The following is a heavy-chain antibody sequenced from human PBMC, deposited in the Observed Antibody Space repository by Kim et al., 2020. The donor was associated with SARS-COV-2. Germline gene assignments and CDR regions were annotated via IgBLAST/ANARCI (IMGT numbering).Heavy chain of an antibody. Sequence: GGSLRLSCAASGFTFDDYAIHWVRQSPGKGLEWVSGISWNSGATGYADSVKGRFTISRDNAKNFVYLHMNSLRVDDTALYHCAKGGGAGLTIDAFDVWGPGTMVTVSS. CDR3: AKGGGAGLTIDAFDV. CDR1: GFTFDDYA. V-gene: IGHV3-9*01. J-gene: IGHJ3*01. D-gene: IGHD3-9*01. CDR2: ISWNSGAT.